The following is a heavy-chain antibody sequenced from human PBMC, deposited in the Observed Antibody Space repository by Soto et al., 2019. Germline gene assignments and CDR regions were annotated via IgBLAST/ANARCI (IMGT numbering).Heavy chain of an antibody. CDR2: ISGSGDST. CDR3: AKDHLGPRQLERRRGFYYYGLDV. CDR1: GFTFSSYA. Sequence: LSLSCVASGFTFSSYARSWVRQAPGKGLEWVSAISGSGDSTYYADSVKGRFTISRDTSKNTLYLQMNSLRAEDTAVYYCAKDHLGPRQLERRRGFYYYGLDVRAQVTTGTVSS. J-gene: IGHJ6*02. D-gene: IGHD1-1*01. V-gene: IGHV3-23*01.